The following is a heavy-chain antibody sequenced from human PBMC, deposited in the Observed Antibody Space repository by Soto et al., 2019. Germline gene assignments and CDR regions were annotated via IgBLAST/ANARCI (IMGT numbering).Heavy chain of an antibody. CDR1: GYTFTSYG. CDR2: MNPNSGNT. D-gene: IGHD6-6*01. Sequence: ASVKVSCKASGYTFTSYGIGWVRQAPGQGLEWMGWMNPNSGNTGYAQKFQGRVTMTRNTSISTAYMELSSLRSEDTAVYYCTRDRPGPQHYFDYWGQGNMVTVSS. CDR3: TRDRPGPQHYFDY. V-gene: IGHV1-8*02. J-gene: IGHJ4*02.